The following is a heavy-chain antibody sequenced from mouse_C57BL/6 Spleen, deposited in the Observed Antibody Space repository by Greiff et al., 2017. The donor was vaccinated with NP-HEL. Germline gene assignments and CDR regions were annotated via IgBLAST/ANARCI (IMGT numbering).Heavy chain of an antibody. CDR3: AREGGGYRGYFDV. CDR2: IYPSDSET. J-gene: IGHJ1*03. Sequence: QVQLKQPGAELVRPGSSVKLSCKASGYTFTSYWMDWVKQRPGQGLEWIGNIYPSDSETHYNQKFKDKATLTVDKSSSTAYMPLSSLTSEDSAVYYCAREGGGYRGYFDVWGTGTTVTVSS. D-gene: IGHD2-2*01. V-gene: IGHV1-61*01. CDR1: GYTFTSYW.